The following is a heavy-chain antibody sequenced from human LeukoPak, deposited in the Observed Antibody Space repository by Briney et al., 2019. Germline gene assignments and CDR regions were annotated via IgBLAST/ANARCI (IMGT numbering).Heavy chain of an antibody. CDR1: GGSISSYY. D-gene: IGHD2-2*01. CDR2: IYTSGST. CDR3: ARDYRGYCSSTSCYYFDY. Sequence: SETLSLTCTVSGGSISSYYWSWIRQPAGKGLEWIGRIYTSGSTNYNPSLKSRVTMSVDTSKNQFSLKLSSVTAADTAVYYCARDYRGYCSSTSCYYFDYWGQGTLVTVSS. J-gene: IGHJ4*02. V-gene: IGHV4-4*07.